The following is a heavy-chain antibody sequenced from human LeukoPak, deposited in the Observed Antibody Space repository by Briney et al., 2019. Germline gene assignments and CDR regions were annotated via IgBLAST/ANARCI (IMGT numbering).Heavy chain of an antibody. V-gene: IGHV3-21*01. CDR2: ISSSSSYI. CDR3: ARGTSPRASNFDY. CDR1: GFTFSSYS. Sequence: GGSLRLSCAASGFTFSSYSMNWVRQAPGKGLEWVSSISSSSSYIYYADSVKGRFTISRDNAKNSLFLQMNSLRAEDTAVYYCARGTSPRASNFDYWGQGTLVTVSS. J-gene: IGHJ4*02.